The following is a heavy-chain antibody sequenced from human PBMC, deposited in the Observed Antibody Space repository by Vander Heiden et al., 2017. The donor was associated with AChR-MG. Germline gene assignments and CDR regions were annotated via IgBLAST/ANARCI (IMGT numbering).Heavy chain of an antibody. CDR3: ARDRSPYCSGGSCLSASDY. V-gene: IGHV3-33*01. J-gene: IGHJ4*02. CDR2: IWYDGSNK. CDR1: GFPFSSYG. Sequence: QVQLVESGGGVVPPGRSLRLSCAASGFPFSSYGMHWGRQAPGKGLEWVAVIWYDGSNKYYADSVKGRFTISRDNSKNTLYLQMNSLRAEDTAVYYCARDRSPYCSGGSCLSASDYWGQGTLVTVSS. D-gene: IGHD2-15*01.